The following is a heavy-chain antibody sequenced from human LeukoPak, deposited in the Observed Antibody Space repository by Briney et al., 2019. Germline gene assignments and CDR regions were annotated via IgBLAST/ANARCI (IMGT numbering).Heavy chain of an antibody. CDR1: GFTFSSYS. CDR2: ISDTSTYI. CDR3: ARGHSYGYFDY. Sequence: GGSLRLSCAASGFTFSSYSMNWVRQAPGKGLEWVSSISDTSTYIHYADSMKGRFTISRDNAQNSLYLQLNSLRAEDTAVYYCARGHSYGYFDYWGRGTLVTVSS. J-gene: IGHJ4*02. V-gene: IGHV3-21*01. D-gene: IGHD5-18*01.